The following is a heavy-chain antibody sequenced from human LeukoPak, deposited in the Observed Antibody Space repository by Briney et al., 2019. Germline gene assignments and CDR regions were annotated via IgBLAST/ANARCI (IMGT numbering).Heavy chain of an antibody. CDR3: AKDRITMVRGVTYGMDV. CDR1: GFTFSNYW. V-gene: IGHV3-23*01. D-gene: IGHD3-10*01. Sequence: PGGSLRLSCGASGFTFSNYWMSWVRQAPGKGLEWVSAISGSGGSTYYADSVKGRFTISRDNSKNTLYLQMNSLRAEDTAVYYCAKDRITMVRGVTYGMDVWGQGTTVTVSS. CDR2: ISGSGGST. J-gene: IGHJ6*02.